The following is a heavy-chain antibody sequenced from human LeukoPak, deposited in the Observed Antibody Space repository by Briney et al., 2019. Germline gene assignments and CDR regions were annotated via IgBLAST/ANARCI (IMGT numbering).Heavy chain of an antibody. CDR1: GGTFSSYA. Sequence: GASVKVSCKASGGTFSSYAISWVRQAPGQGLEWMGGIIPIFGTANYAQKFQGRVTITADESTSTAYMELSSLRSEDTAIYYCAEETPDTGCFDPWGQGTLVTVSS. J-gene: IGHJ5*02. CDR2: IIPIFGTA. D-gene: IGHD1-14*01. V-gene: IGHV1-69*13. CDR3: AEETPDTGCFDP.